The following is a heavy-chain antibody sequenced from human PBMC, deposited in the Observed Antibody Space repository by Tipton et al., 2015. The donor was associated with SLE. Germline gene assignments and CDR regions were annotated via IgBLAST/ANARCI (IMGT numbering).Heavy chain of an antibody. J-gene: IGHJ5*01. CDR2: IFHSGST. CDR3: ATGHFDF. D-gene: IGHD1-1*01. Sequence: SLRLSCTVSGDSITSITRTNWWSWVRQPPGKGLEWIGEIFHSGSTNYRPSLKSRVAVSMDTSRNQFSLRLKSVTAADTAVYYCATGHFDFWGQGRLVTVSS. V-gene: IGHV4-4*02. CDR1: GDSITSITRTNW.